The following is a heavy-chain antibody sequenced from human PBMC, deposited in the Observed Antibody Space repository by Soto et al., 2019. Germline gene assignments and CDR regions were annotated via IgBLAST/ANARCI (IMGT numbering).Heavy chain of an antibody. J-gene: IGHJ2*01. D-gene: IGHD2-2*01. CDR2: ISGGGDRT. CDR1: GFTFINYA. CDR3: ARKVLGSTSRPDWWYFDL. Sequence: EVQLLESGGGLVQPGGSLRLSCVGSGFTFINYAMNWVRQTPGKGLEWVSTISGGGDRTFDADTVKGRFTISRDKSKNTVHLQMNSLRADATAVYSCARKVLGSTSRPDWWYFDLWGRGTLVTVSS. V-gene: IGHV3-23*01.